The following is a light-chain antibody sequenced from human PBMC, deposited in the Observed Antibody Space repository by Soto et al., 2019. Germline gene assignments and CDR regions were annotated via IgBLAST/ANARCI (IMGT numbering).Light chain of an antibody. CDR2: GAS. CDR3: QQYNTWPG. J-gene: IGKJ3*01. V-gene: IGKV3-15*01. CDR1: QSVSKN. Sequence: EIVMTQSPATLSVSPGERATLSCRASQSVSKNLAWYQVKPGQAPRLLIYGASTRATGIPDRISGSGSGTEFTLTISSLQSEDFAVYYCQQYNTWPGFGPGTKVDVK.